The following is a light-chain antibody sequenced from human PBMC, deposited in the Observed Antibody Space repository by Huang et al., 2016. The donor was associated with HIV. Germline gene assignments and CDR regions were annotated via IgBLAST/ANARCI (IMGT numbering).Light chain of an antibody. CDR1: QSFSSW. J-gene: IGKJ2*01. CDR3: QQYNSYPYT. Sequence: DIQMTQSPSTLSAFVGDRVTITCRASQSFSSWLAWYQQTPGKAPKLLIYDASSLQSGVPSRFSGSGSGTVFTLTISSLQPDDLATYYCQQYNSYPYTFGQGTKLEIK. V-gene: IGKV1-5*01. CDR2: DAS.